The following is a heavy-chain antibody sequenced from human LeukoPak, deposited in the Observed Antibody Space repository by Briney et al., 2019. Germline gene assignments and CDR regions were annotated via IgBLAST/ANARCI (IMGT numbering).Heavy chain of an antibody. CDR2: INHSGST. V-gene: IGHV4-39*07. CDR1: GGSIRSSYYY. CDR3: ARGQYYYDSSGYYDDY. Sequence: KTSETLSLTCTVSGGSIRSSYYYWGWIRQPPGKGLEWIGEINHSGSTNYNPSLKSRVAISVDTSKNQFSLKLSSVTAADTAVYYCARGQYYYDSSGYYDDYWGQGTLVTVSS. D-gene: IGHD3-22*01. J-gene: IGHJ4*02.